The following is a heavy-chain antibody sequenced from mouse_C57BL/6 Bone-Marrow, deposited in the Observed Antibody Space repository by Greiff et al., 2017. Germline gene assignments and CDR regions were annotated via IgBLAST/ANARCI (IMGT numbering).Heavy chain of an antibody. J-gene: IGHJ2*01. CDR1: GYTFTSYW. CDR2: IYPTSGRT. CDR3: ARTRPLGCSFDY. D-gene: IGHD6-5*01. Sequence: VQLQQPGAELVKPGASVKMSCKASGYTFTSYWITWVKQRPGQGLEWIGNIYPTSGRTNYNEKFKSKAILTVDTSSNTAYMQLSSLTSEDSAVFCAARTRPLGCSFDYWGQGTTLTVSS. V-gene: IGHV1-55*01.